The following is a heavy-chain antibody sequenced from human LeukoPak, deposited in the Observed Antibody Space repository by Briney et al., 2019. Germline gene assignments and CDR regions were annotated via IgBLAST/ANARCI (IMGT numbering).Heavy chain of an antibody. D-gene: IGHD5-18*01. CDR3: ARGRIHSWSDAFDI. CDR1: GYTVIGHY. CDR2: INSNSGGT. V-gene: IGHV1-2*02. Sequence: ASVKVSCKASGYTVIGHYMHWVRQAPGQGLEWMGWINSNSGGTKYAQKFQGSVIMTRDTSISTAYMELSRLKSDDTAVYYCARGRIHSWSDAFDIWGQGTTVTVSS. J-gene: IGHJ3*02.